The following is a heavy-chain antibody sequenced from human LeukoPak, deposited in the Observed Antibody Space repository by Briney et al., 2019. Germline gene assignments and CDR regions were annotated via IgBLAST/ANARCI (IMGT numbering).Heavy chain of an antibody. CDR2: IIPIFGTA. V-gene: IGHV1-69*01. Sequence: SVKVSCKASGGTFSSYAISWVRQAPGQGLGWMGGIIPIFGTANYAQKFQGRVTITADESTSTAYMELSSLRSEDTAVYYCARAIYVARRDRGHYFDYWGQGTLVTVSS. CDR3: ARAIYVARRDRGHYFDY. D-gene: IGHD3-9*01. CDR1: GGTFSSYA. J-gene: IGHJ4*02.